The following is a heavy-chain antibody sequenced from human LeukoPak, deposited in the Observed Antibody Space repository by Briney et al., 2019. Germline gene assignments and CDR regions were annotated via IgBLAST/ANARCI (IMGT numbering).Heavy chain of an antibody. V-gene: IGHV4-34*01. D-gene: IGHD3-22*01. CDR3: ARRTTYYYDSSGYYSGGRYFDY. Sequence: SETLSLTCTVSGGSISIYYWSWIRQPPGKGLEWIGEINHSGSTNYNPSLKSRVTISVDTSKNQFSLKLGSVTAADTAVYYCARRTTYYYDSSGYYSGGRYFDYWGQGTLVTVSS. CDR1: GGSISIYY. J-gene: IGHJ4*02. CDR2: INHSGST.